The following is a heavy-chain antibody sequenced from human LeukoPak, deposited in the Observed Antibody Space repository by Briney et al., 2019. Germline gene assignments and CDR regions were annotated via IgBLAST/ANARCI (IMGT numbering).Heavy chain of an antibody. J-gene: IGHJ4*02. Sequence: SETLSLTCTVSGGSISSGSYYWSWTRQPAGKGLEWIGRIYTSGSTNYNPSLKSRVTISVDTSKNQFSLKLSSVTAADTAVYYCARGITIFGVVSDWGQGTLVTVSS. CDR2: IYTSGST. D-gene: IGHD3-3*01. V-gene: IGHV4-61*02. CDR1: GGSISSGSYY. CDR3: ARGITIFGVVSD.